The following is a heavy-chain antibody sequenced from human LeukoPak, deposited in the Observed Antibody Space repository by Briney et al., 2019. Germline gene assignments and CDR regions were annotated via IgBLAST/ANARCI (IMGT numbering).Heavy chain of an antibody. V-gene: IGHV1-18*04. CDR1: GYTFTSYG. J-gene: IGHJ4*02. CDR2: ISAYNGNT. Sequence: GASVKVSCKASGYTFTSYGISWVRQAPGQGLEWMGWISAYNGNTNYAQKLQGRVTMTTDTSTSTAYMELRSLRSDDTAVYYCARDVVDTAMVVSVDYWAREPWSPSPQ. CDR3: ARDVVDTAMVVSVDY. D-gene: IGHD5-18*01.